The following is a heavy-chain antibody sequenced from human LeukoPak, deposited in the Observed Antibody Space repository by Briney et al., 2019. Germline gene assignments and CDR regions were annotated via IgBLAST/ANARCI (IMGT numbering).Heavy chain of an antibody. CDR3: ARVRCSRGTCYLDY. Sequence: GGSLRLSCAAPGFPFSGFYMNWGRQAPGEGLEWVSTISGSTIYIYYADSVKGRFTISRDNAKNSLSLQMNSLRAEDTAVYYCARVRCSRGTCYLDYWGQGTLVTVSS. V-gene: IGHV3-21*06. D-gene: IGHD2-15*01. CDR2: ISGSTIYI. CDR1: GFPFSGFY. J-gene: IGHJ4*02.